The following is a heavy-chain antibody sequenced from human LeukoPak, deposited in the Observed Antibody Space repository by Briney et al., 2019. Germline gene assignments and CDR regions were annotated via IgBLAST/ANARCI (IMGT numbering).Heavy chain of an antibody. CDR1: GFTFSISG. D-gene: IGHD6-19*01. CDR3: VKGRGWFDAFDS. Sequence: GGSLRLSCAASGFTFSISGMSWVRQTPAKGLGWVSGISGSGGNTDYADSVKGRFTISRDNSKNMVYLQMNSLRADDTAIYYCVKGRGWFDAFDSWGQGTMVTVSS. V-gene: IGHV3-23*01. J-gene: IGHJ3*02. CDR2: ISGSGGNT.